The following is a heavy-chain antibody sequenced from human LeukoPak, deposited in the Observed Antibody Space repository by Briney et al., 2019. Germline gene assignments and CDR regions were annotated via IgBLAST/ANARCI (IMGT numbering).Heavy chain of an antibody. CDR3: ASQTPPGGSGWLFDY. CDR1: GGSIGTYY. J-gene: IGHJ4*02. D-gene: IGHD6-19*01. Sequence: SETLSLTCTVSGGSIGTYYWSWIRQPPGKGLEWIGYVYYSGNTDYNPSLKSRVTISVDTSKNQFSLKLSSVTAADTAVYYCASQTPPGGSGWLFDYWGQGTLVTVSS. CDR2: VYYSGNT. V-gene: IGHV4-59*01.